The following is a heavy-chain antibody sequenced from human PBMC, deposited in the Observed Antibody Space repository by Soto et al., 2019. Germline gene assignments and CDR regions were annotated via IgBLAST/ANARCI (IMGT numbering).Heavy chain of an antibody. CDR1: GGSFSGYY. D-gene: IGHD2-21*02. CDR2: INHSGST. Sequence: QVQLQQWGAGLLKPSETLSLTCAVYGGSFSGYYWSWIRQPPGKGLEWIGEINHSGSTNYNPSLKSRVSISVDTSKNQFSLKLSSVTAADTTVYYCVRSGYGGDHDAFDIWGQGTMVTVSS. J-gene: IGHJ3*02. V-gene: IGHV4-34*01. CDR3: VRSGYGGDHDAFDI.